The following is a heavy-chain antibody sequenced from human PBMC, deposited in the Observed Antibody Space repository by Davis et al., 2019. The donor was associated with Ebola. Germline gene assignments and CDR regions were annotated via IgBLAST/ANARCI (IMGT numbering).Heavy chain of an antibody. CDR3: ATTQWLREFDN. CDR2: IYDQST. D-gene: IGHD6-19*01. J-gene: IGHJ4*02. CDR1: GFTFSSYA. V-gene: IGHV3-NL1*01. Sequence: GESLKISCSASGFTFSSYAMHWVRQAPGKGLEWVSVIYDQSTAYADPVRGRFIISRDKSNNTLYLEMNSLRVDDTAVYYCATTQWLREFDNWGQGTLVTVSS.